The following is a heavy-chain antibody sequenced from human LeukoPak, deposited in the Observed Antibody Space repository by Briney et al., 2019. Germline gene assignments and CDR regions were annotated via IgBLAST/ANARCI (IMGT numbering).Heavy chain of an antibody. Sequence: GGSLRLSCAASGFTFSSYAMSWVRQAPGKGLEWVSAISGSGGSTYYADSVKGRFTISRDNSKNTLYLQMNSLRAEDTAVYYCASSITMVRGVIIPADYWGQGTLVTVSS. CDR2: ISGSGGST. CDR1: GFTFSSYA. J-gene: IGHJ4*02. D-gene: IGHD3-10*01. CDR3: ASSITMVRGVIIPADY. V-gene: IGHV3-23*01.